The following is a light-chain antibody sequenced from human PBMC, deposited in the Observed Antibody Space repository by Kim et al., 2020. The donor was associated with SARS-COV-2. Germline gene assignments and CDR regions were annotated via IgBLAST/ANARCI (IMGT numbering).Light chain of an antibody. CDR2: AAS. CDR1: QSISTY. CDR3: QQSYNTPT. J-gene: IGKJ3*01. Sequence: DIQMTQSPSSLSASVGDRVTITCRTRQSISTYLNWYQQKPGKAPKVLIYAASSLQSGVPSRFSGSGSGTDFTLTITNLQPEDFATYYCQQSYNTPTFGPGTKVDI. V-gene: IGKV1-39*01.